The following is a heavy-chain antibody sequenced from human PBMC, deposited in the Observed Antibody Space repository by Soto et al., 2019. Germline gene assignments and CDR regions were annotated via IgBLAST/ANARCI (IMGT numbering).Heavy chain of an antibody. CDR2: ISGSGGST. CDR1: GFTFSSYA. CDR3: AKDWAPSTWIQTTGGDY. Sequence: GVSLRLSCAASGFTFSSYAMSWVRQAPGKGLEWVSAISGSGGSTYYADSVKGRFTISRDNSKNTLYLQMNSLRAEDTAVYYCAKDWAPSTWIQTTGGDYWGQGTLVTVSS. V-gene: IGHV3-23*01. J-gene: IGHJ4*02. D-gene: IGHD5-18*01.